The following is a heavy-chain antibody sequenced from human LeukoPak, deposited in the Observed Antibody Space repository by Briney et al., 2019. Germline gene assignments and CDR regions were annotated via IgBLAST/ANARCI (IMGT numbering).Heavy chain of an antibody. V-gene: IGHV4-61*02. D-gene: IGHD3-10*01. Sequence: PSETLSLTCTVSGGSISSGSYYWSWIRQPAGKGLEWIGRIYTSGSTNYNPSLKSRVTISVDTSKNQFSLKLSSVTAADTAVYYCARGIRGVIVYWGQGTLVTVSS. CDR1: GGSISSGSYY. J-gene: IGHJ4*02. CDR2: IYTSGST. CDR3: ARGIRGVIVY.